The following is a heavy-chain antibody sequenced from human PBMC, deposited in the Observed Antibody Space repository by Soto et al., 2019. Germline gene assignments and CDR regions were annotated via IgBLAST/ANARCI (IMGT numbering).Heavy chain of an antibody. CDR2: ISYDGSNK. CDR3: AKDIRRSFGVVPNWFDP. J-gene: IGHJ5*02. CDR1: GFTFSIYG. Sequence: PGGSLRLSCAASGFTFSIYGMHWVRQAPGKGLEWVAVISYDGSNKYYADSVKGRFTISRDNSKNTLYLQMNSLRAEDTAVYYCAKDIRRSFGVVPNWFDPWGQGTLVTVSS. V-gene: IGHV3-30*18. D-gene: IGHD3-3*01.